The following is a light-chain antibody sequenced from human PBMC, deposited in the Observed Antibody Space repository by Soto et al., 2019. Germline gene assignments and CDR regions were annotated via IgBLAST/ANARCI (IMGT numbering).Light chain of an antibody. J-gene: IGKJ1*01. CDR2: AAS. V-gene: IGKV1-39*01. Sequence: DIQMTQSPSSLSASVGDEVTITCRASQTIMTYLNWYQLKPGKPPRLLIYAASSLQSGVPSRFSGSGSGTDFTLTISSLQPEEFETYSCQQSYNSPQTFGRGTKVEIK. CDR1: QTIMTY. CDR3: QQSYNSPQT.